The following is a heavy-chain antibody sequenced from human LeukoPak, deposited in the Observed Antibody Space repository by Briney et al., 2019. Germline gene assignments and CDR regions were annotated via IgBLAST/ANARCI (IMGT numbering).Heavy chain of an antibody. V-gene: IGHV3-30*02. D-gene: IGHD3-16*01. CDR2: IRFDGSEE. Sequence: GGSLRLSCVGSGFTFNNFGMHWVRQAPGKGLEWVTFIRFDGSEEFYADSVKGRFTISRDNAKNSLYLQMNSLRAEDTAVYYCARDRGSYGPSFIDYWGQGTLVTVSS. CDR3: ARDRGSYGPSFIDY. CDR1: GFTFNNFG. J-gene: IGHJ4*02.